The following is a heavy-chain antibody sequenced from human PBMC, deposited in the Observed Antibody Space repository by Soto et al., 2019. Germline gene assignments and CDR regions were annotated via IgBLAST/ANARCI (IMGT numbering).Heavy chain of an antibody. D-gene: IGHD2-8*01. CDR2: INPKSGGT. V-gene: IGHV1-2*04. J-gene: IGHJ6*02. Sequence: GATVKIACKASGYSFTDYHIHWVRQAPGQGLEWLGRINPKSGGTSTAQKFQGWVTMTTDTSISTASMELTRLTSDDTAIYYCARGDSTDCSNGVCSFFYSHGMDVWG. CDR1: GYSFTDYH. CDR3: ARGDSTDCSNGVCSFFYSHGMDV.